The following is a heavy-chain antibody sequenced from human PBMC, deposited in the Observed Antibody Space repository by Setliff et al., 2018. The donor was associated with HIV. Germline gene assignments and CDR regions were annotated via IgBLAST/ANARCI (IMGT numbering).Heavy chain of an antibody. J-gene: IGHJ6*03. CDR1: GFTFDDYG. CDR2: ITSTAGTT. D-gene: IGHD2-2*01. Sequence: GGSLRLSCAASGFTFDDYGMSWVRQAPGKGLEWVSAITSTAGTTYYADSVKGRFTVSRDNSKNTLYLQMNSLRAEDTAVYYCARTKDCTSASCPGTHHYYYMDVWGKGTTVTVSS. V-gene: IGHV3-23*01. CDR3: ARTKDCTSASCPGTHHYYYMDV.